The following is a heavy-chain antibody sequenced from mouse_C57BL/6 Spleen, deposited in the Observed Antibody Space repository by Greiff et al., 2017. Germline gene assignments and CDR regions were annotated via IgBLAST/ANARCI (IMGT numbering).Heavy chain of an antibody. J-gene: IGHJ3*01. Sequence: EVMLVESGGGLVKPGGSLKLSCAASGFTFSSYAMSWVRQTPEKRLEWVATISDGGSYTYYPDNVKGRFTISRDNAKNNLYLQMSHLKSEDTAMYYCAREGLLQAWFAYWGQGTLVTVSA. CDR1: GFTFSSYA. CDR2: ISDGGSYT. CDR3: AREGLLQAWFAY. V-gene: IGHV5-4*01. D-gene: IGHD2-3*01.